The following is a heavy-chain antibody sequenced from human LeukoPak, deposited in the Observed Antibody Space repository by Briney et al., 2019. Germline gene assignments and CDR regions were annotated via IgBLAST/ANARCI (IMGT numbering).Heavy chain of an antibody. CDR2: NSSSGSSI. CDR1: GFTFSSYE. J-gene: IGHJ6*04. D-gene: IGHD3-10*01. Sequence: GGSLRLSCAASGFTFSSYEMNWVRQAPGKGLEWVSYNSSSGSSIYYADSVKGRFTISRDNAKNSLYLQMNSLRAEDTALYYCARAWVWFGEIQGDYYGMDVWGKGTTVTVSS. CDR3: ARAWVWFGEIQGDYYGMDV. V-gene: IGHV3-48*03.